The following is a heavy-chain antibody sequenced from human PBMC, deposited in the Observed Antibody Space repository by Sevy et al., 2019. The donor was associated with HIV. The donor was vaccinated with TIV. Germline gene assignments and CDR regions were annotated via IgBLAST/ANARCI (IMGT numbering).Heavy chain of an antibody. CDR3: ARERLLLRYFDWLFY. D-gene: IGHD3-9*01. J-gene: IGHJ4*02. CDR1: GYTFTGYY. CDR2: INPNSGGT. V-gene: IGHV1-2*06. Sequence: ASVKVSFKASGYTFTGYYMHWVRQAPGQGLEWMGRINPNSGGTNYAQKFQGRVTMTRDTSISTAYMELSRLRSDDTAVYYCARERLLLRYFDWLFYWGQGTLVTVSS.